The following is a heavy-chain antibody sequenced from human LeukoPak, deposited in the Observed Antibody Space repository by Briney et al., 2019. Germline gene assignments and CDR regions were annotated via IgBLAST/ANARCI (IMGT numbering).Heavy chain of an antibody. Sequence: SETLSLTCTVSGGSISSYYWSWIRQPPGKGLEWVGYIYYCGSTNYNPSLKSRVTIPVDTSQNQFSLKLSSVTAADTAVYYCARHLDDYDFWRGRYGDMDVWGQGTTVTVSS. CDR1: GGSISSYY. V-gene: IGHV4-59*08. CDR2: IYYCGST. J-gene: IGHJ6*02. D-gene: IGHD3-3*01. CDR3: ARHLDDYDFWRGRYGDMDV.